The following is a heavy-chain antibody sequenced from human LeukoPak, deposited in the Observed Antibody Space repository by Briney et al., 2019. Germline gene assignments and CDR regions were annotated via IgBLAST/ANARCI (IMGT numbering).Heavy chain of an antibody. V-gene: IGHV3-33*01. J-gene: IGHJ4*02. Sequence: TGGSLRLSCAASGFTFSSYGMHWVRQAPGKGLEWVAVIWYDGSNKYYADSVKGRFTISRDNSKNTLYLQMNSLRAEDTAVYYCARAVQMATIPPGYWGQGTLVTVSS. CDR3: ARAVQMATIPPGY. D-gene: IGHD5-12*01. CDR2: IWYDGSNK. CDR1: GFTFSSYG.